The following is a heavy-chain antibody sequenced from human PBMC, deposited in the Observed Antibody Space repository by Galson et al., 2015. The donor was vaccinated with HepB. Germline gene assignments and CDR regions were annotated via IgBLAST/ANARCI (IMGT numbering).Heavy chain of an antibody. CDR3: ARDNFPDYEGGRNHAFDI. CDR2: ISSSGSTI. CDR1: GFTFSSYE. Sequence: SLRLSCAASGFTFSSYEMNWVRQAPGKGLEWVSYISSSGSTIYYADSVKGRFTISRDNAKNSLYLQMNSLRAEDTAVYYCARDNFPDYEGGRNHAFDIWGQGTMVTVSS. J-gene: IGHJ3*02. V-gene: IGHV3-48*03. D-gene: IGHD4-17*01.